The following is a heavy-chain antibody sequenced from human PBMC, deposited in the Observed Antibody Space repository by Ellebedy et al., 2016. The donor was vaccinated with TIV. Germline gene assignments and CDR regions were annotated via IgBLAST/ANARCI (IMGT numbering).Heavy chain of an antibody. Sequence: MPSETLSLTCAVYGGSFSGYYWSWIRQPPGKGLEWIGEINHSGSTNYNPSLKSRVTISVDTSKNQFSLKLNSVTAADTAVYYCARDHTIAVAGTGVGNDAFDIWGQGTMVTVSS. CDR1: GGSFSGYY. CDR3: ARDHTIAVAGTGVGNDAFDI. J-gene: IGHJ3*02. D-gene: IGHD6-19*01. V-gene: IGHV4-34*01. CDR2: INHSGST.